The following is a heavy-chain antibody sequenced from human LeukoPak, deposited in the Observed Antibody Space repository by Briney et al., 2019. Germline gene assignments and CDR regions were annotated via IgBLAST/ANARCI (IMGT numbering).Heavy chain of an antibody. Sequence: ASVKVSCKASGYTFTSYDINWVRQATGQGLEWMGWMNPNSGNTGYAQKFQGRVTMTRNTSISTAYMERSSLRSEDTAVYYCAITKWSGYYTRWFDPWGQGTLVTVSS. CDR3: AITKWSGYYTRWFDP. D-gene: IGHD3-3*01. CDR1: GYTFTSYD. V-gene: IGHV1-8*01. CDR2: MNPNSGNT. J-gene: IGHJ5*02.